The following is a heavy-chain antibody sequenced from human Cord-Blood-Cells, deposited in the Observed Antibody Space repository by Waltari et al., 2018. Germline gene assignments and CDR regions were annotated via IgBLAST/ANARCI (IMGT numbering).Heavy chain of an antibody. V-gene: IGHV3-9*03. D-gene: IGHD3-3*01. J-gene: IGHJ4*02. CDR3: AKDRGSGTYYFDY. CDR1: GFTFDDYA. Sequence: EVLLVESGGGLVQPGRSLRLSCAASGFTFDDYAMHWVRQAPGKGLEWVSGISWNSGSIGDADSVKGRFTISRDNAKNSLYLQMNSLRAEDMALYYCAKDRGSGTYYFDYWGQGTLVTVSS. CDR2: ISWNSGSI.